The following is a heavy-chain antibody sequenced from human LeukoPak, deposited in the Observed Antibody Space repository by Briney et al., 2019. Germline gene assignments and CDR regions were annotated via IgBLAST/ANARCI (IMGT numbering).Heavy chain of an antibody. CDR2: IIPIFGSA. V-gene: IGHV1-69*06. CDR3: AKGSRLREGGSYRF. J-gene: IGHJ4*02. CDR1: GGIFSIYA. Sequence: VASVKVSCKASGGIFSIYAINWVRQAPGQGLEWMGRIIPIFGSANYAQKFQGRVTINADKSTRTAYMELSSLRSEDTALYYCAKGSRLREGGSYRFWGQGTLVTVSS. D-gene: IGHD3-16*02.